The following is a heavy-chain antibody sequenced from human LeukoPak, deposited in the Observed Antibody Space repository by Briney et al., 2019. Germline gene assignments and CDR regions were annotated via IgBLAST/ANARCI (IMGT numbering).Heavy chain of an antibody. CDR1: GGSIRSGSYY. V-gene: IGHV4-61*02. Sequence: TSSETLSLTCTVSGGSIRSGSYYWSWIRQPAGKGLECIGRIYTSGSTDYNPSLKSRVTISVDTSKNQFSLKLSSVTAADTAVYYCARAMWPLCYFDYWGQGTLVTVSS. J-gene: IGHJ4*02. D-gene: IGHD2-21*01. CDR3: ARAMWPLCYFDY. CDR2: IYTSGST.